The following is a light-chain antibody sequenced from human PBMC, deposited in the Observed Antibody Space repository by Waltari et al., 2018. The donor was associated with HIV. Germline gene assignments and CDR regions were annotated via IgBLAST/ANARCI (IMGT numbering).Light chain of an antibody. CDR1: SRDAGGNNF. Sequence: QSALTPPASVSGSPRQSITISFTGTSRDAGGNNFFSWYQQPPRKAPQLMIYDVSNRPSGISNRFSGSKSGNTASLTISGLQAEDEADYYCSSYTSSSTYIFGTGTKVTVL. J-gene: IGLJ1*01. CDR2: DVS. CDR3: SSYTSSSTYI. V-gene: IGLV2-14*03.